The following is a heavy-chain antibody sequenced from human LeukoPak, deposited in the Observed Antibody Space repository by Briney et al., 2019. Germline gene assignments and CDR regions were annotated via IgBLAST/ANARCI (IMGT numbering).Heavy chain of an antibody. D-gene: IGHD4-17*01. J-gene: IGHJ5*02. V-gene: IGHV1-8*01. Sequence: ASVKVSCKASGYTFTSYDINWVRQATGQGLEWMGWMNPNSGNTGYAQKFQGRVTMTRNTSISTAYMELSSLRSEDTAVYYCARDLRSGGWFDPWGQGTLVTVSS. CDR2: MNPNSGNT. CDR1: GYTFTSYD. CDR3: ARDLRSGGWFDP.